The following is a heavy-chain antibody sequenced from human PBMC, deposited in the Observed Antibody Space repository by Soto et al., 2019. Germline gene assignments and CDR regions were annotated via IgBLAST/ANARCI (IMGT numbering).Heavy chain of an antibody. Sequence: PSDTLSLTCTVSGGSIYTYSWTWIRQPAGKGLEWIGSIDYTGTTYNNPSLKSRVTMSVDTSKNHFSLKVDSVTAADTALYYCCRRAPEGFDPWGQGNLVPGS. CDR2: IDYTGTT. CDR1: GGSIYTYS. J-gene: IGHJ5*02. V-gene: IGHV4-59*04. CDR3: CRRAPEGFDP.